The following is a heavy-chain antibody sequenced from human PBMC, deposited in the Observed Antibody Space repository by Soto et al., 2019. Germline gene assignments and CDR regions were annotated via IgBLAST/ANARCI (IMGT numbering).Heavy chain of an antibody. V-gene: IGHV3-30*18. J-gene: IGHJ6*02. D-gene: IGHD3-10*01. CDR3: AKEAGYYYYYGMDV. CDR2: ISYDGSNK. Sequence: SCGASGLTISSYSMHWVRQDPGKGLEWVAVISYDGSNKYYADSVKGRFTISRDNSKNTLYLQMNSLRAEDTAVYYCAKEAGYYYYYGMDVWGQGTTVTAS. CDR1: GLTISSYS.